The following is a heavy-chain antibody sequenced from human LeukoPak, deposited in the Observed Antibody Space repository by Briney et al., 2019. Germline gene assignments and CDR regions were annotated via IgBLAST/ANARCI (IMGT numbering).Heavy chain of an antibody. CDR1: GYTFTSYY. CDR3: ATTHISGYYRFDY. Sequence: ASVEVSCKASGYTFTSYYMHWVRQAPGQGLEWMGIINPSGGSTTYTQKFQGRVTMTRDTSTSTVYMELSSLRSEDTAMYYCATTHISGYYRFDYWGQGTLVTVSS. J-gene: IGHJ4*02. CDR2: INPSGGST. V-gene: IGHV1-46*01. D-gene: IGHD3-22*01.